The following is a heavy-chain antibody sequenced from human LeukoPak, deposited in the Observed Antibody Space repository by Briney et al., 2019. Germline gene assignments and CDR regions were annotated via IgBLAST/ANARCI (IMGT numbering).Heavy chain of an antibody. Sequence: GASVKVSCKASGYTFTSYDINWVRQTTGQGLEWMGWMNPNSGKTEYAQKFQGRVTMTWDTSISTVCMDLSSLRSEDTAVYYCGRALPSSGWVDYWGQGSLVTVSS. CDR2: MNPNSGKT. V-gene: IGHV1-8*01. CDR3: GRALPSSGWVDY. D-gene: IGHD6-19*01. CDR1: GYTFTSYD. J-gene: IGHJ4*02.